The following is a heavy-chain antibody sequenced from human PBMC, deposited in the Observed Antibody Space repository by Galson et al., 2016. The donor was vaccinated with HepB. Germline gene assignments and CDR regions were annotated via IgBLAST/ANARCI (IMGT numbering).Heavy chain of an antibody. J-gene: IGHJ4*02. D-gene: IGHD4-17*01. V-gene: IGHV2-70*04. CDR3: AWMYRGDSNEGGFDF. Sequence: PALVNPTQTLTLTCTFSGFSLTTSGMRVSWIRQPPGKALEWLARIDWDDDKFYNKSLKTRLTISKDTSKNQVVLTMTNMDPVDTATYFCAWMYRGDSNEGGFDFWGQGILVTVSS. CDR2: IDWDDDK. CDR1: GFSLTTSGMR.